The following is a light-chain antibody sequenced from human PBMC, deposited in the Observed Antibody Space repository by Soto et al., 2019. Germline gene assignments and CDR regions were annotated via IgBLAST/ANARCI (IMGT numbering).Light chain of an antibody. V-gene: IGLV1-40*01. J-gene: IGLJ1*01. Sequence: QSVPTQPPSVSGAPGQRVTISCTGSSSNIGAGYDVHWYQQLPGTAPKLLIYGNSNRPSGVPDRFSGSKSGTSDSLAITGLQAEDEADYYCQSYDSSLSVLYVFGTGTKVTVL. CDR2: GNS. CDR1: SSNIGAGYD. CDR3: QSYDSSLSVLYV.